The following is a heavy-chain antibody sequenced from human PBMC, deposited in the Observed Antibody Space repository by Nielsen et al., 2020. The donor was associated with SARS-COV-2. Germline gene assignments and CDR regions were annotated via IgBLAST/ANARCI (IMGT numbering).Heavy chain of an antibody. D-gene: IGHD3-16*01. CDR1: GYTFTSYD. Sequence: ASVKVSCKASGYTFTSYDINWVRQATGQGLEWMGWMNPNSGNTGYAQKFQGRVTMTRNTSISTAYMELSSLRSEDTAVYYCARVRLHYVLWFDPWGQGTLVTVSS. CDR3: ARVRLHYVLWFDP. V-gene: IGHV1-8*01. J-gene: IGHJ5*02. CDR2: MNPNSGNT.